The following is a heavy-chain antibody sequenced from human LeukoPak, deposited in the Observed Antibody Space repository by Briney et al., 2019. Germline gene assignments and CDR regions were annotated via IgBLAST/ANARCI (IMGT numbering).Heavy chain of an antibody. CDR2: ISCSGGTT. D-gene: IGHD2-2*02. J-gene: IGHJ4*02. CDR3: AKDARCSSTSFYNDY. CDR1: GFTSSSYA. Sequence: WGSLTLSCAASGFTSSSYAMSWVRQAPGKGLEWVSAISCSGGTTYYADSVKGRSTIFRATSKNTLYQQMNSLRAEETAVYYWAKDARCSSTSFYNDYWGKGILVTVSS. V-gene: IGHV3-23*01.